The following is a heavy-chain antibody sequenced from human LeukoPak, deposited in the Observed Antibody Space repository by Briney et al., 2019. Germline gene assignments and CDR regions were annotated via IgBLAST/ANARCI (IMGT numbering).Heavy chain of an antibody. V-gene: IGHV4-38-2*02. CDR3: ARVLAYCGGDCYPDY. Sequence: SETLSLTCTVSGYSISSGYYWGWIRQPPGKGLEWIGSIYHSGSTYYNPSLKSRVPISVDTSKNQFSLKLSSVTAADTAVYYCARVLAYCGGDCYPDYWGQGTMVTVSS. CDR1: GYSISSGYY. D-gene: IGHD2-21*02. CDR2: IYHSGST. J-gene: IGHJ4*02.